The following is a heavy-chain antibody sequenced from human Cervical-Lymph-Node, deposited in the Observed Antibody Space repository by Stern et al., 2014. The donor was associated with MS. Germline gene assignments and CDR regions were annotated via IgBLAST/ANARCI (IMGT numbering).Heavy chain of an antibody. D-gene: IGHD1-1*01. J-gene: IGHJ5*02. CDR1: GFSFTTHY. V-gene: IGHV1-46*03. CDR3: TRVQRERRALDHFDP. Sequence: VQLLESGAEVKKPGASVNVSCEASGFSFTTHYMHWIRQAHGEGLERVGMINPNSGTTSYARQFQGRVIITRDTSTSTIYMELTGLRSEDTALYFCTRVQRERRALDHFDPWGQGTLVTVSS. CDR2: INPNSGTT.